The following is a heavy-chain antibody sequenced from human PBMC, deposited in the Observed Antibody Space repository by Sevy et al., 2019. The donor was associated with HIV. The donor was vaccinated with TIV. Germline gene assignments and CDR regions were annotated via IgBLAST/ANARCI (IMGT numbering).Heavy chain of an antibody. D-gene: IGHD3-22*01. Sequence: ASVKVSCKDSGYTFTGYYMHWVRQAPGQGLEWMGRINPNSGGTNYAQKFQGRVTMTRDTSISTAYMELSRPRSDDTAVYYCARSYYYDSSGYYYRVFGYYYGTDVWGQGTTVTVSS. CDR2: INPNSGGT. CDR3: ARSYYYDSSGYYYRVFGYYYGTDV. J-gene: IGHJ6*02. V-gene: IGHV1-2*06. CDR1: GYTFTGYY.